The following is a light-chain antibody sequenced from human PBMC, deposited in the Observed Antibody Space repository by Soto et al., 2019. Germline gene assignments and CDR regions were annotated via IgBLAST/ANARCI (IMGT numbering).Light chain of an antibody. CDR2: DVS. CDR1: SSDVGGYNY. CDR3: SSYTSSSTLAVV. J-gene: IGLJ2*01. V-gene: IGLV2-14*01. Sequence: QAVLTQPASVSGSPGQSITISCTGTSSDVGGYNYVSWYQQHPGKAPKLMIYDVSNRPSGVSNRFSSSKSGNTASLTISGLQAEDEADYYCSSYTSSSTLAVVFGGGTKLTVL.